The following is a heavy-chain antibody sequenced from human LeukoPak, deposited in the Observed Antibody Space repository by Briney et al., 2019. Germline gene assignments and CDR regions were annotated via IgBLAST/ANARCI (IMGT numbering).Heavy chain of an antibody. Sequence: SETLSHTCAVYGGSFRGYYWSWLGQPPGKGLAWVGEINHSGSTNYNPPLKSRVTISVDTSKNQFSLKLSSVTAADTGVYYCASHIVATIRGPNPTDYWGQGTLVTVSS. CDR1: GGSFRGYY. CDR3: ASHIVATIRGPNPTDY. J-gene: IGHJ4*02. V-gene: IGHV4-34*01. CDR2: INHSGST. D-gene: IGHD5-12*01.